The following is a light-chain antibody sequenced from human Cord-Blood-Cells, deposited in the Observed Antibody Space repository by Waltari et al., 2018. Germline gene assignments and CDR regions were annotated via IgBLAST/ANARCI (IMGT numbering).Light chain of an antibody. CDR1: QSVSSSY. Sequence: ELVLPHTPCTPSLSTGYSATLSCRASQSVSSSYLAWYQQKPGQAPRLLIYGASSRATGIPDRFSGSGSGTDFTLTISRLEPEDFAVYYCQQYGSSPFTFGPGTKVDIK. J-gene: IGKJ3*01. V-gene: IGKV3-20*01. CDR3: QQYGSSPFT. CDR2: GAS.